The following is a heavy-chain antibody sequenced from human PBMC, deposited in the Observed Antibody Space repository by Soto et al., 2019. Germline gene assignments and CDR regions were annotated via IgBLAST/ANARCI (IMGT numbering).Heavy chain of an antibody. Sequence: ASVKVSCKASGGTFSRYVISWVRQAPGQGLEWMGGIIPIFGTPNYAQKFQGRVTITADESTSTAYMEMSSLRSEDTAMYYCARDATLHESSAYYYLYWGQGTLVTAPQ. CDR2: IIPIFGTP. V-gene: IGHV1-69*13. D-gene: IGHD3-22*01. CDR1: GGTFSRYV. CDR3: ARDATLHESSAYYYLY. J-gene: IGHJ4*02.